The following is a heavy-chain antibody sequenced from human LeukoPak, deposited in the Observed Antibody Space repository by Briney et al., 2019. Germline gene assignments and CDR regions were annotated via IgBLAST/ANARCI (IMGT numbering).Heavy chain of an antibody. CDR2: IYDNGRT. Sequence: PSETLSLTSTVSDGSISSGGFSWSWVRQHPGKGLEWIGYIYDNGRTKYNSSLKSRLTISVDPSNNQFSLKLTSVTAADTAVYYCARSGYYAFDIWGQGTMVTVSS. V-gene: IGHV4-31*03. J-gene: IGHJ3*02. CDR1: DGSISSGGFS. D-gene: IGHD3-3*01. CDR3: ARSGYYAFDI.